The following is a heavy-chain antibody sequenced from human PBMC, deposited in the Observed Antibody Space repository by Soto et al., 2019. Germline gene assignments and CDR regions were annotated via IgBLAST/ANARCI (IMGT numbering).Heavy chain of an antibody. V-gene: IGHV2-5*02. CDR2: LYWVDDK. Sequence: QITLKESGPTLVKPTQTLTLTCTFSGFSLSTSRVGVGWFRQSQGKALELLALLYWVDDKRYSPSLKSRLTLSRDTSKKPVVLTMTNMDPVDTATYYCARGGGGSFASFDYWGQGTLVTVSS. D-gene: IGHD2-15*01. CDR1: GFSLSTSRVG. J-gene: IGHJ4*02. CDR3: ARGGGGSFASFDY.